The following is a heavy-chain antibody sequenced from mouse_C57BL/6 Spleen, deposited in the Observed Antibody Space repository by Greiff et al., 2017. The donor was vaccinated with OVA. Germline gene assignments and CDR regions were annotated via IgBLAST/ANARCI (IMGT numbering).Heavy chain of an antibody. Sequence: VPLVESGAELMKPGASVKLSCKASGFTFTGYWIEWVKQRPGHGLEWIGEIFPGSGSTNYNEKFQGKATFTAATSSNTAYMQISSLTTEDSAIYYCASRGAYYYGSSTFAWFAYWGQGTLVTVSA. CDR3: ASRGAYYYGSSTFAWFAY. V-gene: IGHV1-9*01. CDR2: IFPGSGST. J-gene: IGHJ3*01. D-gene: IGHD1-1*01. CDR1: GFTFTGYW.